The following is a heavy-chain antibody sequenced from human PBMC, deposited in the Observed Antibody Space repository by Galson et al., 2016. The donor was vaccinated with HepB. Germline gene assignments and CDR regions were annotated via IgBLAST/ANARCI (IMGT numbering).Heavy chain of an antibody. D-gene: IGHD3-3*01. Sequence: SVKVSCKASGYTFTGYYIHWVRQAPGQGLEWMGRINPNSGGTNYAQKFQGRVTVTRDTSISTAYMELSRLRSDDTAVYYCVRELTTSGVLMYYYYMDVWGKGTTVTVSS. CDR2: INPNSGGT. V-gene: IGHV1-2*06. CDR3: VRELTTSGVLMYYYYMDV. J-gene: IGHJ6*03. CDR1: GYTFTGYY.